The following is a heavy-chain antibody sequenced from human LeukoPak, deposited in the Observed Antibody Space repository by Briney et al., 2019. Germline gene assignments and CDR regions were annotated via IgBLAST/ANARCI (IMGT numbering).Heavy chain of an antibody. V-gene: IGHV3-21*01. CDR1: GFTFSSFS. CDR3: ARLRRNGDSGGFYYYYDS. D-gene: IGHD2-21*01. CDR2: INTVASYI. J-gene: IGHJ4*02. Sequence: GGSLRLSCAASGFTFSSFSINWVRQAPGKGLEWVSSINTVASYIYYADSVRGRFTISRDNAKNSLYLQMNSLRAEDTGVYYCARLRRNGDSGGFYYYYDSWGQGNLVTVSS.